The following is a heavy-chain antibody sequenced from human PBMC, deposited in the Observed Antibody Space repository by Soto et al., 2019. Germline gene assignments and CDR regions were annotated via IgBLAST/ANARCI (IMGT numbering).Heavy chain of an antibody. Sequence: QVQLVQSEAEVKKPGAAVKVSCEASLYTFINHGISWVRQAPGQGLEWMGWVSGSNGNTKYAQKFQGRVTMTTETSTSTAQMELRNLRSDDTSVYFCARDFYPLAYYFDPWGQGTLVTVSS. V-gene: IGHV1-18*04. J-gene: IGHJ4*02. CDR3: ARDFYPLAYYFDP. CDR1: LYTFINHG. CDR2: VSGSNGNT.